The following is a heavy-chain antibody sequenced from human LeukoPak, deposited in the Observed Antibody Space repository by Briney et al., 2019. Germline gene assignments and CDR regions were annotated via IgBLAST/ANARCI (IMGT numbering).Heavy chain of an antibody. Sequence: GGSLRLSCAASGFTFSSYGMHWVRQAPGKGLEWVAFIRHDGSNKYYADSVKGRFTISRDNSKNTLYLQMNSLRAEDTAVYYCAKDHGPYSGSYFDYWGQGTLVTVSS. V-gene: IGHV3-30*02. CDR2: IRHDGSNK. D-gene: IGHD1-26*01. J-gene: IGHJ4*02. CDR3: AKDHGPYSGSYFDY. CDR1: GFTFSSYG.